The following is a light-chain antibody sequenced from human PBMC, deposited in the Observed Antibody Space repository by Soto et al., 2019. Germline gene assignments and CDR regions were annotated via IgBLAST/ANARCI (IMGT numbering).Light chain of an antibody. J-gene: IGLJ2*01. CDR1: RSNIGSNT. Sequence: QSVLTQPPSASGTPGQRVTISCSGSRSNIGSNTVNWYQQLPGTAPKLLIYSNNQRPSGVPDRFSGSKSGTTASLAISGLQAEDEADYYCAAWDDSLNVLFGGGTKLTVL. V-gene: IGLV1-44*01. CDR3: AAWDDSLNVL. CDR2: SNN.